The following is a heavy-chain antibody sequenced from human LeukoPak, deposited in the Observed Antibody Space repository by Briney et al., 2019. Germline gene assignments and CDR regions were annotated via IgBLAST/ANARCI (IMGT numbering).Heavy chain of an antibody. Sequence: SGTLFLTCAVYGGSFSGFYWSWIRQPPGKGLEWIGEVNHSGSTNYNPSLKSRVTISVDTSKNQFSLKLSSVTAADTAVYYCVRHPGTAVPSAYAWFDPWGQVTLVTVSS. CDR3: VRHPGTAVPSAYAWFDP. D-gene: IGHD2-2*01. CDR2: VNHSGST. J-gene: IGHJ5*02. CDR1: GGSFSGFY. V-gene: IGHV4-34*01.